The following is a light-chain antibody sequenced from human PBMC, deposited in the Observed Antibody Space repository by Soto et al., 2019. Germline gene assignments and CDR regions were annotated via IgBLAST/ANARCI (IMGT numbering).Light chain of an antibody. Sequence: QSVLTQPASVSGCPGQSITISCTGTSSDVGGYNYVSWYQHHPGKAPKLIIYDVSNRPSGVSNRFSGSKSGNTASLTISGLQPEDEADYYCSSYRSTHSRQIVLGPGTMVTVL. CDR2: DVS. V-gene: IGLV2-14*03. CDR1: SSDVGGYNY. CDR3: SSYRSTHSRQIV. J-gene: IGLJ1*01.